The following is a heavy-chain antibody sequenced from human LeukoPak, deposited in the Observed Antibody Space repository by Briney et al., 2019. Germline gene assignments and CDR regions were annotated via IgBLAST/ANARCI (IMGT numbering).Heavy chain of an antibody. V-gene: IGHV3-48*01. J-gene: IGHJ6*03. Sequence: GGSLRLSCAASGFTFSSYSMNWVRQAPGKGLEWVSYISSSSSTKYYADSVKGRFTISRDNAKNSLYLQMNSLRAEDTAVYYCARDLSYSGSYFEYYYYMDVWGKGTTVTVSS. CDR3: ARDLSYSGSYFEYYYYMDV. CDR1: GFTFSSYS. CDR2: ISSSSSTK. D-gene: IGHD1-26*01.